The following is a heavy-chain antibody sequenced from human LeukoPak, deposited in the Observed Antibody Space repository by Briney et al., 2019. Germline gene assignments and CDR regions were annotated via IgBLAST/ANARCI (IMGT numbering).Heavy chain of an antibody. D-gene: IGHD3-22*01. CDR3: ASGILGYYDSSGYFRKADY. CDR1: GFTVSSNY. CDR2: IYSGGST. Sequence: GGSLRLSCAASGFTVSSNYMSWVRQAPGKGLEWVSAIYSGGSTYYADSVKGRFTISRDNSKNTLYLQMNSLRAEDTAVYYCASGILGYYDSSGYFRKADYWGQGTLVTVSS. J-gene: IGHJ4*02. V-gene: IGHV3-53*01.